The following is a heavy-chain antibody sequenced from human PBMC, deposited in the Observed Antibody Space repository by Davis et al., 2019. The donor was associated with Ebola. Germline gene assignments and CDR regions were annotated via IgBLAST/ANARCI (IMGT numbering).Heavy chain of an antibody. J-gene: IGHJ5*02. V-gene: IGHV3-23*01. D-gene: IGHD6-6*01. Sequence: GESLKISCAASGFTFSSYAMSWVRQAPGKGLEWVSAISGSGGSTYYADSAKGRFTISRDNAKNSLYLQMNSLRAEDTAVYYCAKSGSSSSVVWFDPWGQGTLVTVSS. CDR1: GFTFSSYA. CDR2: ISGSGGST. CDR3: AKSGSSSSVVWFDP.